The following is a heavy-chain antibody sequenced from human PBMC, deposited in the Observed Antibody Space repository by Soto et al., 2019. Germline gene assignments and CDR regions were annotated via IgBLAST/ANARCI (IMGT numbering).Heavy chain of an antibody. V-gene: IGHV1-18*01. CDR2: ISAYNGNT. D-gene: IGHD2-2*01. CDR3: ARSYRDIVVVPAAMGGDDAFDI. J-gene: IGHJ3*02. Sequence: QVQLVQSGAEVKKPGASVKVSCKASGYTFTSYGISWVRQAPGQGLEWMGWISAYNGNTNYAQKLQGRVTMTTDTTKSTDYMELRSLRSDDTAVYYCARSYRDIVVVPAAMGGDDAFDIWGQGTMVTVSS. CDR1: GYTFTSYG.